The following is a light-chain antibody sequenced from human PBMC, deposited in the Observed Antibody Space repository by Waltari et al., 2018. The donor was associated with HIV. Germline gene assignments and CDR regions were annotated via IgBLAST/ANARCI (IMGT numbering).Light chain of an antibody. CDR1: SSYVGAYEY. CDR3: ASFTSGRLNV. J-gene: IGLJ1*01. CDR2: DVY. V-gene: IGLV2-14*03. Sequence: QSALTQPASVSGSPGQSITISCTGTSSYVGAYEYVSWYQQHPGKVPKLLIYDVYNRPSRISNRFSGSKSGNTASLTISGLQAEDEAAYYCASFTSGRLNVFGTGTKVTVL.